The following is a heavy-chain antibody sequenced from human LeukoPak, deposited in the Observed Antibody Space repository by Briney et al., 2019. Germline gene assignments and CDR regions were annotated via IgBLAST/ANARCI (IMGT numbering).Heavy chain of an antibody. Sequence: QPGRSLRLSCAASGFTFSSYAMHWVRQAPGKGLEWVAVISYDGSNKYYADSVKGRFTISRDNSKNTLYLQMNSLRAEDTAVYYCAKGSKLVVITRDHYMAVWGKGTTVTISS. CDR2: ISYDGSNK. V-gene: IGHV3-30*04. J-gene: IGHJ6*03. CDR3: AKGSKLVVITRDHYMAV. CDR1: GFTFSSYA. D-gene: IGHD3-22*01.